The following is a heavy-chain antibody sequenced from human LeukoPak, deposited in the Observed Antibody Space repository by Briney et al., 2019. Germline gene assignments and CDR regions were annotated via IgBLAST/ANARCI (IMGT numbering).Heavy chain of an antibody. D-gene: IGHD1-26*01. J-gene: IGHJ6*03. Sequence: GGSLRLSCAASGFTVSSNYMNWVRQTPGKGLEWVSSITSSSTYTFYADSVKGRFTISRDNARNSLYLQMNSLRAEDTAVYYCARDPYSGTYGDTYYYYMDVWGKGTTVTISS. V-gene: IGHV3-21*01. CDR1: GFTVSSNY. CDR3: ARDPYSGTYGDTYYYYMDV. CDR2: ITSSSTYT.